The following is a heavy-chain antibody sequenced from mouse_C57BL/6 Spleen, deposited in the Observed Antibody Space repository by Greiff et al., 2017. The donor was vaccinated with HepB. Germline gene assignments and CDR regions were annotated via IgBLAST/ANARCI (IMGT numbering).Heavy chain of an antibody. V-gene: IGHV1-78*01. CDR3: ARGHYCGSSYRYFDV. CDR2: IYPRDGST. J-gene: IGHJ1*03. D-gene: IGHD1-1*01. Sequence: VQLQQSDAELVKPGASVKISCKVSGYTFTDHTIHWMKQRPEQGLEWIGYIYPRDGSTKYNEKFKGKATLTADKSSSTAYMQLNSLTSEDSAVYFCARGHYCGSSYRYFDVWGTGTTVTVSS. CDR1: GYTFTDHT.